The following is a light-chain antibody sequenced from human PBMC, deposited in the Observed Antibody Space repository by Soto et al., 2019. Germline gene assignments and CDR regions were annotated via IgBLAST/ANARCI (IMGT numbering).Light chain of an antibody. J-gene: IGKJ4*01. V-gene: IGKV3-11*01. Sequence: EIVLTQSPATLSLSPGERATLSCRASQSVSSLLAWYQQKSGQPPRLLISDASNRATGVPARFSGRGSGTDFTLIITSLEPEDFAVYYCQQRSNWPLSFGGGTKVEI. CDR1: QSVSSL. CDR3: QQRSNWPLS. CDR2: DAS.